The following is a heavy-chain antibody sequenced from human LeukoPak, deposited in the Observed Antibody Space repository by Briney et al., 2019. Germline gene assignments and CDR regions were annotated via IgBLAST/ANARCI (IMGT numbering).Heavy chain of an antibody. D-gene: IGHD6-13*01. J-gene: IGHJ4*02. CDR3: ARRAIAEGFDY. V-gene: IGHV3-7*04. CDR1: GFSFSVYW. Sequence: GGSLRLSCVASGFSFSVYWMAWVRQAAGRGLEWVANIKQDGSETYYVDSVKGRFTISRDNSKNTLYLQMNSLRVEDTAVYYCARRAIAEGFDYWGQGTLVTVSS. CDR2: IKQDGSET.